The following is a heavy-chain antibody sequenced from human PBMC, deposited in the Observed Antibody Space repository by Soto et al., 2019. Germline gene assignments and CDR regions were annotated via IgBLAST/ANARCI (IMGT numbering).Heavy chain of an antibody. Sequence: PGGSLRLSCAASGFTFTNYVMNWVRQAPGKGPEWVSAVNGGGTTYYTDSVKGRFTISRDNSKNTVYLEMSSLRADDTALYYCARDQIGYGRFDYWGQGAQVTVSS. CDR2: VNGGGTT. CDR3: ARDQIGYGRFDY. CDR1: GFTFTNYV. D-gene: IGHD3-10*01. V-gene: IGHV3-23*01. J-gene: IGHJ4*02.